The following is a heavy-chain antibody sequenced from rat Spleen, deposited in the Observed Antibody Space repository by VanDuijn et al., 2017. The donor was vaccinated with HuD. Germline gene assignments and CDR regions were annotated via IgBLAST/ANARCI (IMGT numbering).Heavy chain of an antibody. Sequence: DVQLQESGPDLVKPSQSLSLTCSVTDYSITSSYRWNWIRKFPGNKLEWMGYINSAGSTNYNPSLKSRISITRDTSKNQFFLQLNSVTTEDTATYYCARSLNYGAPPRYWGQGVMVTVSS. CDR3: ARSLNYGAPPRY. CDR2: INSAGST. J-gene: IGHJ2*01. D-gene: IGHD1-11*01. V-gene: IGHV3-3*01. CDR1: DYSITSSYR.